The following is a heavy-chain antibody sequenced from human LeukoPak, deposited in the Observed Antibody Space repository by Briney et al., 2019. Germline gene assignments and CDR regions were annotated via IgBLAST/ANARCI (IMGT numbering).Heavy chain of an antibody. D-gene: IGHD5-18*01. CDR3: ARERDYSYGSDLDH. V-gene: IGHV4-4*07. CDR1: GGFIHPYN. J-gene: IGHJ4*02. Sequence: SDTLSLPRTVSGGFIHPYNRLWIRHPAGRGREGGGRNKIGGNSYYNPYTKSRVSISVDRTNNPFSLELTSVTAADTAVYYCARERDYSYGSDLDHWGQGILVTVSS. CDR2: NKIGGNS.